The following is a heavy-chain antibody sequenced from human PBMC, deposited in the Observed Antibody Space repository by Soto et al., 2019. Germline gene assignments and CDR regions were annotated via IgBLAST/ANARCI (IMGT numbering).Heavy chain of an antibody. CDR2: ISYDGSNK. Sequence: QVQLVESGGGVVQPGRSLRLSCAASGFTFSSYGMHWVRQAPGKGLEWVAVISYDGSNKYYADSVKGRFTISRDNSKNTVYLQMNSLRAEDTAVYYCAKLGANFGVAKGYYYYGMDVWGQGTTVTVSS. CDR3: AKLGANFGVAKGYYYYGMDV. CDR1: GFTFSSYG. J-gene: IGHJ6*02. D-gene: IGHD3-3*01. V-gene: IGHV3-30*18.